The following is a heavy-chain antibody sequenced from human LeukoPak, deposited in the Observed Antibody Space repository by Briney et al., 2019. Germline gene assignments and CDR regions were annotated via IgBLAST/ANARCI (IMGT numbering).Heavy chain of an antibody. V-gene: IGHV4-34*01. CDR1: GFTVSSNY. CDR2: INHSGSS. Sequence: GSLRLSCVVSGFTVSSNYVSWIRQPPGKGLEWIGEINHSGSSNYNPSLKTRVTISVDTSQNQFSLKLSSVTAADTAVYYCARKYYYYYMDVWGKGTTVTTSS. J-gene: IGHJ6*03. CDR3: ARKYYYYYMDV.